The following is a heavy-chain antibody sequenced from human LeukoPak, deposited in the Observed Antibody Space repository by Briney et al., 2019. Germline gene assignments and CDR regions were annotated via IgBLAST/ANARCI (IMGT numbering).Heavy chain of an antibody. J-gene: IGHJ2*01. Sequence: ASVKVSCEASGYTFTGYYMHWVRQAPGQGLEWMGWINPNSGGTNYAQKFQGRVTMTRDTSISTAYMELSRLRSDDTAVYYCARAEDYVWGSSPWYFDLWGRGTLVTVSS. D-gene: IGHD3-16*01. CDR1: GYTFTGYY. CDR3: ARAEDYVWGSSPWYFDL. V-gene: IGHV1-2*02. CDR2: INPNSGGT.